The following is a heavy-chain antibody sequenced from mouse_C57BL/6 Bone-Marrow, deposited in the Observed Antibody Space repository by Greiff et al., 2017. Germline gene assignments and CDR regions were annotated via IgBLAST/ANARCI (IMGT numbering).Heavy chain of an antibody. CDR2: IDPSDSYT. Sequence: QVQLKQPGAELVRPGTSVKLSCKASGYTFTSYWMHWVKQRPGQGLEWIGVIDPSDSYTNYNQKFKGKATLTVDTSSSTAYMQLSSLTSEDSAVYYCASRKLNRSSYGNYFDYWGQGTTLTVSS. V-gene: IGHV1-59*01. J-gene: IGHJ2*01. D-gene: IGHD1-1*01. CDR1: GYTFTSYW. CDR3: ASRKLNRSSYGNYFDY.